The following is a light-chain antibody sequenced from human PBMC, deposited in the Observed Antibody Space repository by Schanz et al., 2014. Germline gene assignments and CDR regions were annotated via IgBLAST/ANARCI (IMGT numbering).Light chain of an antibody. CDR3: LQRYSWPRT. J-gene: IGKJ1*01. Sequence: EIVLTQSPGTLSLSPGERATLSCRASQSVSRNYLAWYQQKPGQAPRLLIYDASNRATGIPARFSGSGSGTDFTLTISGLEPEDSAVYYCLQRYSWPRTFGQGTKVELK. V-gene: IGKV3-11*01. CDR2: DAS. CDR1: QSVSRNY.